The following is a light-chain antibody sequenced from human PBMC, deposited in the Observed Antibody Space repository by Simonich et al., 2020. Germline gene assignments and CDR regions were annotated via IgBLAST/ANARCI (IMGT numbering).Light chain of an antibody. Sequence: DIQMTQSPSSLSASVGNRVTITCQASQDIINYLYWYQQKPGKAPKLLIYDASNLETGVPARFSGSGSGTDFTFTISSLQPEDIATYYCQQYDNLPFTFGPGTKVDIK. CDR2: DAS. CDR1: QDIINY. CDR3: QQYDNLPFT. J-gene: IGKJ3*01. V-gene: IGKV1-33*01.